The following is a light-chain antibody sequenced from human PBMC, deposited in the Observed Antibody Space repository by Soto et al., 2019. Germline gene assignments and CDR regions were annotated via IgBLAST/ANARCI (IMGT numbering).Light chain of an antibody. V-gene: IGKV1-27*01. J-gene: IGKJ1*01. CDR2: AAS. CDR3: QQYQTYWT. CDR1: QDISNF. Sequence: DNQMTQSPSSLSAFVGDTVTITCRASQDISNFLAWYQQKPGKVPKLLIYAASTLQSGVPSRFSGSGSGTDFTLTISNLQPDDFATYHCQQYQTYWTFGQGTKVAIK.